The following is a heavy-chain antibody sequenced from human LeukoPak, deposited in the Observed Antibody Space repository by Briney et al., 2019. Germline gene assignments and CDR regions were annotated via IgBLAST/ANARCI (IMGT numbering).Heavy chain of an antibody. CDR3: ARGGGDYYYYMDV. J-gene: IGHJ6*03. CDR1: GGSISSSSYY. D-gene: IGHD3-3*01. V-gene: IGHV4-39*07. Sequence: SETLSLTCTVSGGSISSSSYYWGWIHQPPGKGLEWIGSIYYSGSTYYNPSLKSRVTISVDTSKNQFSLKLSSVTAADTAVYYCARGGGDYYYYMDVWGKGTTVTVSS. CDR2: IYYSGST.